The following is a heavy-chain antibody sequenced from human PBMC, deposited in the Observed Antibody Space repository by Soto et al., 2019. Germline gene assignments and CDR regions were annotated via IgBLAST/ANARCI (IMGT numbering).Heavy chain of an antibody. J-gene: IGHJ6*02. CDR1: GGSISSSSYY. V-gene: IGHV4-39*01. CDR3: ARQAVAAAGTYYYYYGMDV. CDR2: IYYSGST. D-gene: IGHD6-13*01. Sequence: SETLSLTCTASGGSISSSSYYWGWIRQPPGKGLEWIGSIYYSGSTYYNPSLKSRVTISVDTSKNQFSLKLSSVTAADTAVYYCARQAVAAAGTYYYYYGMDVWGQGTTVT.